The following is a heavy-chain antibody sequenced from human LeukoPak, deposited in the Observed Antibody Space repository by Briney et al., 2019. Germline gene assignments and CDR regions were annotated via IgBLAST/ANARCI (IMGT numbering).Heavy chain of an antibody. J-gene: IGHJ3*02. CDR3: ARESPIAAPDGYTRSGAFDT. V-gene: IGHV4-59*01. CDR2: IYYSGST. CDR1: GGSFSSYY. D-gene: IGHD5-24*01. Sequence: SETLSLTCTVSGGSFSSYYWSWVRQPPGKGLEWIGYIYYSGSTNYNASLKSRVTISVDTSKNQFSLKLSSVTAADTAVYYCARESPIAAPDGYTRSGAFDTWGQGTMVTVSS.